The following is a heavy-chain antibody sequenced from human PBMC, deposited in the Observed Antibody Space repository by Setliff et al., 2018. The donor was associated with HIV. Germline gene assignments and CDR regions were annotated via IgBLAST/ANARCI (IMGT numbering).Heavy chain of an antibody. CDR2: ISSDSRTT. CDR1: GFSLSTYS. CDR3: VRDLVYYYDNGGSFYVAEYFQH. J-gene: IGHJ1*01. V-gene: IGHV3-48*01. D-gene: IGHD3-22*01. Sequence: GGSLRLSCIASGFSLSTYSMNWVRQAPGKGLEWISYISSDSRTTYYADSVKGRFTISRDDAKTSLYLQMNSLRAEDTAVYYCVRDLVYYYDNGGSFYVAEYFQHWGQGTLVTVSS.